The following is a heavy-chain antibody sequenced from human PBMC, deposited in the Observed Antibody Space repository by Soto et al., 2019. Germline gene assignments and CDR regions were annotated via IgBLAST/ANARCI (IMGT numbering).Heavy chain of an antibody. CDR3: ARHDPDIVVVPAAIDY. D-gene: IGHD2-2*01. Sequence: QLQLQESGPGLVKPSETLSLTCTVSGGSISTSSYYWGWIRQPPGTGLEWIGSIYYSGSTYYNPSLKSLVTISVDPSKNQSSLKLSSVTATDTAVYYCARHDPDIVVVPAAIDYWGQGTLVTVSS. V-gene: IGHV4-39*01. CDR2: IYYSGST. J-gene: IGHJ4*02. CDR1: GGSISTSSYY.